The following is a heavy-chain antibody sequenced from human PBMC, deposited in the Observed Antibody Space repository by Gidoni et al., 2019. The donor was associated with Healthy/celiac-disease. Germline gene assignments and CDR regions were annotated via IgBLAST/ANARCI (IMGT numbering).Heavy chain of an antibody. Sequence: QVQLQQWGAGLLKPSETLSLTCAVYGGSFRGYYWSWIRQPPGKGLEWIGEINHSGSTNYNPSLKSRVTISVDTSKNQFSLKLSSVTAADTAVYYCARGKGAMVRGAPFDYWGQGTLVTVSS. D-gene: IGHD3-10*01. CDR3: ARGKGAMVRGAPFDY. J-gene: IGHJ4*02. CDR1: GGSFRGYY. CDR2: INHSGST. V-gene: IGHV4-34*01.